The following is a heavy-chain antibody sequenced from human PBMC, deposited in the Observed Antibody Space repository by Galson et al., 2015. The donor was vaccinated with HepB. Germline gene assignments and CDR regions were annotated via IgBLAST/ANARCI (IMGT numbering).Heavy chain of an antibody. CDR1: GFTFSDYD. CDR2: ISSSSTISSYT. Sequence: SLRLSCAASGFTFSDYDMSWIRQAPGKGLEWVSYISSSSTISSYTNYADSVKGRFTISRDDAKNSLYLQMNSLRAEDTAVYYCARAPHYYDSSGYFYAGYWGQGSLVTVSS. V-gene: IGHV3-11*06. D-gene: IGHD3-22*01. CDR3: ARAPHYYDSSGYFYAGY. J-gene: IGHJ4*02.